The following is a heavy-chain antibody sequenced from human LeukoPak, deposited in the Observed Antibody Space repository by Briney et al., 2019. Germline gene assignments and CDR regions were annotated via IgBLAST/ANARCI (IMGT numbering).Heavy chain of an antibody. CDR2: ISGRGSTI. J-gene: IGHJ2*01. D-gene: IGHD5-12*01. Sequence: GGSLRLSCAASGITFSSYEMNWVRQAPGKGLEWVSYISGRGSTIYYADSVKGRFTISRDNAKNSLYLQMNSLRAEDTAVYYCARDIISGYGKWYSDLWGRGTLVTVSS. CDR1: GITFSSYE. CDR3: ARDIISGYGKWYSDL. V-gene: IGHV3-48*03.